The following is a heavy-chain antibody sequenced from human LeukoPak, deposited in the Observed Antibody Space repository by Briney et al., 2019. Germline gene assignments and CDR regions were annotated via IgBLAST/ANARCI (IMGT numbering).Heavy chain of an antibody. D-gene: IGHD4-17*01. CDR1: GFTFSSYA. Sequence: PGGSLRLSCAASGFTFSSYAMHWVRQAPGKGLEYVSAISSNGGSTYYADSVKGRFTISRDNSKNTLYLQMDSLRAEDMAVYYCSRDRDYGDYPDAFDFWGQGTVVTVSS. V-gene: IGHV3-64*02. CDR3: SRDRDYGDYPDAFDF. J-gene: IGHJ3*01. CDR2: ISSNGGST.